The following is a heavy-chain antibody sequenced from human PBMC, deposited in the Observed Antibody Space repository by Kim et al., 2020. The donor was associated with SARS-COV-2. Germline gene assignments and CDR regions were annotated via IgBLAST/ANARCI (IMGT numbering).Heavy chain of an antibody. CDR2: IIPILGIA. J-gene: IGHJ6*02. CDR1: GGTFSSYA. Sequence: SVKVSCKASGGTFSSYAISWVRQAPGQGLEWMGRIIPILGIANYAQKFQGRVTITADKSTSTAYMELSSLRSEDTAVYYCARDPPLKGHYYYYGMDVWGQGTTVTVSS. CDR3: ARDPPLKGHYYYYGMDV. V-gene: IGHV1-69*04.